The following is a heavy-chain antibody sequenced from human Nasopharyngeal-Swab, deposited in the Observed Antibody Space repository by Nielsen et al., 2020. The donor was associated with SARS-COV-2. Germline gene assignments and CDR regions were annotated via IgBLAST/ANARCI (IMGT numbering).Heavy chain of an antibody. CDR1: GFTFDDYA. Sequence: SLKISCAASGFTFDDYALHWVRQAPGKGLEWVSGISWNSGSIGYADSVKGRFTISRDNAKNSLYLQMNSLRAEDTALYYCAKDTTPLYSSSSVPYYYGMDVWGQGTTVTVSS. CDR3: AKDTTPLYSSSSVPYYYGMDV. D-gene: IGHD6-6*01. V-gene: IGHV3-9*01. CDR2: ISWNSGSI. J-gene: IGHJ6*02.